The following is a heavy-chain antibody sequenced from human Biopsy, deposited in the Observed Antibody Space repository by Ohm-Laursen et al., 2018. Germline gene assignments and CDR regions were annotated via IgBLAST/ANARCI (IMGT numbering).Heavy chain of an antibody. V-gene: IGHV4-31*01. J-gene: IGHJ2*01. D-gene: IGHD3-9*01. CDR1: GVSVKTSGYF. CDR2: ISYNERT. Sequence: SGTLSFTCSVSGVSVKTSGYFWAWIRQRPGKGLEWIGYISYNERTHYNPSLTSQLAISFDTSNNRISLQLRSVSVADTAVYYCVREPKTGTAEAWYFDLWGRGSPVTVPS. CDR3: VREPKTGTAEAWYFDL.